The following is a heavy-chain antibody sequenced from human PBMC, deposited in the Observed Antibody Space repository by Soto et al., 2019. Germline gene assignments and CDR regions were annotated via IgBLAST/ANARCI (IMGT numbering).Heavy chain of an antibody. Sequence: PXETLWRPCKVSGDSMSSTTPYWHWIRQHPGKGLEWIGYVSSSGNAYYSPSLKSRVFMSVDTSKNLFSLKLSSVTAADTAIYDCVGRLTSIYNRFDSWGQGSQVTVSS. V-gene: IGHV4-31*03. CDR3: VGRLTSIYNRFDS. CDR2: VSSSGNA. D-gene: IGHD1-1*01. CDR1: GDSMSSTTPY. J-gene: IGHJ4*02.